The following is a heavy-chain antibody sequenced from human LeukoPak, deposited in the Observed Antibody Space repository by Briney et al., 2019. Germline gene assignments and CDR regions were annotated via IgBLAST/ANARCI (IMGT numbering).Heavy chain of an antibody. D-gene: IGHD3-16*01. CDR2: IYASGST. J-gene: IGHJ3*02. V-gene: IGHV4-61*02. CDR1: GGSISSGDYY. Sequence: SETLSLTCTVSGGSISSGDYYWSWIRQPAGMRLEWIGRIYASGSTNYNPSLKSRVTISVDTSKNQFSLKLISVTAADTAMYYCARKGKLGDAFDIWGQGTMVTVSS. CDR3: ARKGKLGDAFDI.